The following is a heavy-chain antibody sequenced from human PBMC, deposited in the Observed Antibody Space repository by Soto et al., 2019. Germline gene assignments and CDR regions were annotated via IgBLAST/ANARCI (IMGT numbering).Heavy chain of an antibody. CDR1: GGSISRYY. D-gene: IGHD4-17*01. J-gene: IGHJ5*02. CDR3: ARVEDYRDPKQATFDP. Sequence: SETLSLTCTVSGGSISRYYWSWIRQPPGKGLEWIGYIYYSGSTNYNPSLKSRVTISVDTSKNQFSLKLSSVTAADTAVYYCARVEDYRDPKQATFDPCGQGSLVTVSS. V-gene: IGHV4-59*01. CDR2: IYYSGST.